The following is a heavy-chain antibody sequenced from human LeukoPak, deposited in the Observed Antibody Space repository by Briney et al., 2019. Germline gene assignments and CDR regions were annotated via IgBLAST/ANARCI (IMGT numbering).Heavy chain of an antibody. CDR2: ISSSSSYI. CDR3: ARVGSSTSCYGY. J-gene: IGHJ4*02. V-gene: IGHV3-21*01. Sequence: SGGSLRLSCAASGFTFSSYSMNWVRQAPGKGLEWVSSISSSSSYIYYADSVKGRFTISRDNAKNSLYLQMNSLRAEDTAVYYCARVGSSTSCYGYWGQGTLVTVSS. D-gene: IGHD2-2*01. CDR1: GFTFSSYS.